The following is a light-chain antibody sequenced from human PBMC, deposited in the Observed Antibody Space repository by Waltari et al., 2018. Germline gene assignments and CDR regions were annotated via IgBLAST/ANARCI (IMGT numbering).Light chain of an antibody. J-gene: IGLJ3*02. CDR2: VNSDGTH. CDR3: QTGGHGTWV. Sequence: QQPGRGPRYLMKVNSDGTHSKGDDIPDRFAGSSSGAERYLTISSLQSEDEADYYCQTGGHGTWVFGGGTKVTVL. V-gene: IGLV4-69*01.